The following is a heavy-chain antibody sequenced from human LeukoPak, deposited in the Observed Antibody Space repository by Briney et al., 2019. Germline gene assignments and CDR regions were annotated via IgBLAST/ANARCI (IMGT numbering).Heavy chain of an antibody. CDR2: IYYSGST. CDR3: ARDYDSSGYLGY. V-gene: IGHV4-59*01. Sequence: SETLSLICTVSGGSISSYYWSWIRQPPGKGLEWIGYIYYSGSTNYNPSLKSRVTISVDTSKNQFSLKLSSVTAADTAVYYCARDYDSSGYLGYWGQGTLVTVSS. J-gene: IGHJ4*02. D-gene: IGHD3-22*01. CDR1: GGSISSYY.